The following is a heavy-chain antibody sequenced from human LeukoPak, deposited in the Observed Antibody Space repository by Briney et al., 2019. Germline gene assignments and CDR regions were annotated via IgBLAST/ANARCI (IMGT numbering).Heavy chain of an antibody. CDR1: GFTFSSYA. CDR2: ISGSGGRT. Sequence: GGSLRLSCAASGFTFSSYAMSWVRQAPGKGLEWVSSISGSGGRTYYADSVKGRFTISRDNSKNTLYLQMNSLRAEDTAVYYCARARGGVVTAIDYWGQRTLVTVSS. V-gene: IGHV3-23*01. J-gene: IGHJ4*02. D-gene: IGHD2-21*02. CDR3: ARARGGVVTAIDY.